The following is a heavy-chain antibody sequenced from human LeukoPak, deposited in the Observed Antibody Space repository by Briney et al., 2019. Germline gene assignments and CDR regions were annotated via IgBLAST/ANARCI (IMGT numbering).Heavy chain of an antibody. D-gene: IGHD2-15*01. J-gene: IGHJ3*02. V-gene: IGHV1-69*04. CDR3: ARDLGYCSGGSCYWVYDAFDI. CDR2: IIPILGIA. Sequence: SVKVSCKASGGTFSSYAISWVRQAPGQGLEWMGRIIPILGIANYAQKFQGRVTITADKSTSTVYMELSSLRSEDTAVYYCARDLGYCSGGSCYWVYDAFDIWGQGTMVTVSS. CDR1: GGTFSSYA.